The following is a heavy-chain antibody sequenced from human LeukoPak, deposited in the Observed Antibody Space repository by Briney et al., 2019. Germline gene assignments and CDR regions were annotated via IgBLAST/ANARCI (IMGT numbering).Heavy chain of an antibody. CDR2: IKQDGGEK. CDR1: GLTFSSYW. J-gene: IGHJ5*02. V-gene: IGHV3-7*02. D-gene: IGHD4-17*01. Sequence: GGSLRLSCAAPGLTFSSYWMSGVRGAPGKGLEWVASIKQDGGEKHYVESVKGRFTISRDNAKNSLYLQMNSLRAEDTALYYCARAPGEGWFDPWGQGTLVTVSS. CDR3: ARAPGEGWFDP.